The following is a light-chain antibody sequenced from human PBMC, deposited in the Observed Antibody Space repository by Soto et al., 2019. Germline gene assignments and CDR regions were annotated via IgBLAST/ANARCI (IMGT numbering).Light chain of an antibody. CDR3: HQYENWPQT. CDR1: QSISSN. Sequence: EIVMTQSPATLSVSPGERATLSCRASQSISSNLAWYQQKLGQAPRLLIYRASTRATGIPARFSVSGSGTEFTLTISSLQSEDFALYYCHQYENWPQTFGQGTQVEI. V-gene: IGKV3-15*01. J-gene: IGKJ1*01. CDR2: RAS.